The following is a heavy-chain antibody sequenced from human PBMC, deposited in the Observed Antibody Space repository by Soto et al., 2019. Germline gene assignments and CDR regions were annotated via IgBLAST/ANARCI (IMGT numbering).Heavy chain of an antibody. Sequence: GESLKISCAASGFTFSSYAMSWVRQAPGKGLEWVSAISGSGGSTYYADSVKGRFTISRDNSKNTLYLQMNSLRAEDTAVYYCAKVPRTQKHIDAFDIWGQGTMVTVSS. CDR2: ISGSGGST. CDR3: AKVPRTQKHIDAFDI. CDR1: GFTFSSYA. V-gene: IGHV3-23*01. J-gene: IGHJ3*02. D-gene: IGHD2-21*01.